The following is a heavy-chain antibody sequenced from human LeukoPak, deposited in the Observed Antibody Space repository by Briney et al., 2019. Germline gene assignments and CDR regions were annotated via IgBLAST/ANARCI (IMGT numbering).Heavy chain of an antibody. CDR2: LFRDDTT. CDR3: ARAAYDSGSYIVNHDY. CDR1: GFTVSSSY. V-gene: IGHV3-53*01. Sequence: GGSLRLSCAASGFTVSSSYMSWVRQAPGKGLEWVSVLFRDDTTYYADSVKGRFTISRDNSKSTLYLQMSSLRGEDTAVYYCARAAYDSGSYIVNHDYWGQGALVTVSS. J-gene: IGHJ4*02. D-gene: IGHD3-22*01.